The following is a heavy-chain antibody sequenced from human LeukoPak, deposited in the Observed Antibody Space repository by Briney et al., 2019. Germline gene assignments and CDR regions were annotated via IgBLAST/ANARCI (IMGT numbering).Heavy chain of an antibody. Sequence: SETLSLTCTVSGGSISSSSYYWGWIRQPPGKGLEWIGSIYYSGSTYYNPSLKSRVTISVDTSKNQFSLKLSSVTAADTAVYYCARYYYGSGSYYFFDIWGQGTMVTVSS. D-gene: IGHD3-10*01. J-gene: IGHJ3*02. CDR3: ARYYYGSGSYYFFDI. CDR1: GGSISSSSYY. CDR2: IYYSGST. V-gene: IGHV4-39*07.